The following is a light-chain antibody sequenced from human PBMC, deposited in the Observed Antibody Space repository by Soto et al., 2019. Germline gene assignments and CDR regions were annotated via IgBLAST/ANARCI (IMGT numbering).Light chain of an antibody. V-gene: IGKV1-39*01. CDR2: AAS. Sequence: DLQMTQSPSSLSASVGDRVTITCRASQSISSYLNWYQQKPRKAPKLLIYAASSLQSGVPSRFSGSGSGTDFTLTISSLQPEDFATYYCQQSYSTLGTFGPGTKVDIK. J-gene: IGKJ3*01. CDR1: QSISSY. CDR3: QQSYSTLGT.